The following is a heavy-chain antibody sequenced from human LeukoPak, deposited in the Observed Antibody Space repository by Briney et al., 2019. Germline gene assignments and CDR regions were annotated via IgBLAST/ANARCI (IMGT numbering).Heavy chain of an antibody. CDR2: ISASGGRT. Sequence: GGSLRLSCAASGFTFRSYAMSWVRQAPGKGLEWVSVISASGGRTAYTDSVKGRFTVSRDNSKNTLYLQMNSLRAEDTAVYFCVEGGAPSYYDGSGDAYFDYWGQGTLVTVSS. D-gene: IGHD3-22*01. CDR3: VEGGAPSYYDGSGDAYFDY. J-gene: IGHJ4*02. CDR1: GFTFRSYA. V-gene: IGHV3-23*01.